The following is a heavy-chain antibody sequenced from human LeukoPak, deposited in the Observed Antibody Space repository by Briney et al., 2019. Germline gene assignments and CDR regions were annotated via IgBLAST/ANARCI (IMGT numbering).Heavy chain of an antibody. CDR1: GFTFSSYE. J-gene: IGHJ4*02. CDR2: ISGSGGST. V-gene: IGHV3-23*01. D-gene: IGHD5-24*01. Sequence: GGSLRLSCAASGFTFSSYETNWVRQAPGKGLEWVSGISGSGGSTYYADSVKGRFTISRDNSKNTLYLQMNSLRAEDTAVYYCAKQHIREPLSYFDYWGQGTLVTVSS. CDR3: AKQHIREPLSYFDY.